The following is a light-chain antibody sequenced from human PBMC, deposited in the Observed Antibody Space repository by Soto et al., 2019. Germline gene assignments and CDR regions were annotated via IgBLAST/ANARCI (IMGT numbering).Light chain of an antibody. V-gene: IGLV2-8*01. CDR1: SSDVGGYNY. Sequence: QSVLTQPASVFGSPGQSITISCTGTSSDVGGYNYVSWYQQHPGKAPKLMIYEVNKRPSGVPDRFSGSKSGNTASLTVSGLQAEDEADYYCSSYAGSSNVFGTGTKVTLL. CDR2: EVN. J-gene: IGLJ1*01. CDR3: SSYAGSSNV.